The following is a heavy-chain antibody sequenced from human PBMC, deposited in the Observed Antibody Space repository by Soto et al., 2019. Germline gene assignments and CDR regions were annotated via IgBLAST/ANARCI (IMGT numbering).Heavy chain of an antibody. Sequence: QVQLQESGPGLVKPSQTLSLTCTVSGGSISSGGYYWSWIRQHPGKGLEWIGYIYYSGSTYYNPSLKWRVTKSVATSKNHCSLKLSSVTAXDTXXXXXXXXXXXXXXXXXXXXXXGQXTMVTVSS. CDR2: IYYSGST. J-gene: IGHJ3*01. CDR3: XXXXXXXXXXXXXXXX. V-gene: IGHV4-31*03. CDR1: GGSISSGGYY.